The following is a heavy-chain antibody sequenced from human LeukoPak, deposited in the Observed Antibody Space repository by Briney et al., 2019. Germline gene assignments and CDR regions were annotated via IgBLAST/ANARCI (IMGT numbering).Heavy chain of an antibody. V-gene: IGHV3-7*01. D-gene: IGHD7-27*01. CDR3: ARSNWGYYYYMDV. Sequence: PGGSLRLSCAASGFTFSSYWMSWVRQAPGKGLEWVANIKQDGSEKYYVDSVKGRFTISRDNSKNTLYLQMNSLRAEDTAVYYCARSNWGYYYYMDVWGKGTTVTVSS. CDR1: GFTFSSYW. CDR2: IKQDGSEK. J-gene: IGHJ6*03.